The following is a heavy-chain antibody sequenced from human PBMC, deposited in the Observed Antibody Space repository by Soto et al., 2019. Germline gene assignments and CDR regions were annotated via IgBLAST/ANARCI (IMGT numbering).Heavy chain of an antibody. J-gene: IGHJ6*02. D-gene: IGHD3-10*01. V-gene: IGHV3-74*01. Sequence: EVQLVESGGGLVQPGGSLRLSCAASGFTFSLYWMHWVRQAPGKGPVWVSRIDNAGSSARYADSVKGRFTISRDNAKNTVYLQMNSLRAEDTAVYYCTRVGGSGSGMDVWGQGTTVTVSS. CDR3: TRVGGSGSGMDV. CDR1: GFTFSLYW. CDR2: IDNAGSSA.